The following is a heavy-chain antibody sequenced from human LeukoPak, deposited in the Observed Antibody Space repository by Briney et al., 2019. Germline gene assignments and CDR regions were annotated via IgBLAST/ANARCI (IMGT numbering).Heavy chain of an antibody. CDR2: LNEDGSEK. D-gene: IGHD6-19*01. J-gene: IGHJ4*02. Sequence: PGGSLRLSCAASGFNFRTKWMSWVGQPPGKEREWVANLNEDGSEKYYVDSLKGRFTITRDNAENSLYLHMNSLRAEDTAVYYCARGGAGYYFDSWGQGTLLTVSS. V-gene: IGHV3-7*01. CDR1: GFNFRTKW. CDR3: ARGGAGYYFDS.